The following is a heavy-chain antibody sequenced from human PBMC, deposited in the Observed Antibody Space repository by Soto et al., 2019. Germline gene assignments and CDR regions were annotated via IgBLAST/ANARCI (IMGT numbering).Heavy chain of an antibody. CDR3: ASRLAAAELD. Sequence: QVQLVQSGAEVKKPGASVKVSCKASGYTFTNYGISWVRQAPGQGLEWMGWINPYNGNTSYAQKFQGRVTMTTNTYTSTAYMELRSLRSDDTAVYYCASRLAAAELDWGKGTLVTVSS. CDR2: INPYNGNT. V-gene: IGHV1-18*01. CDR1: GYTFTNYG. J-gene: IGHJ4*02. D-gene: IGHD6-13*01.